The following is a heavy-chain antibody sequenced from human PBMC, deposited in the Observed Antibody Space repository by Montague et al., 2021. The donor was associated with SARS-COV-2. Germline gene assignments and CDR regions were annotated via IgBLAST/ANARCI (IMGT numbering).Heavy chain of an antibody. CDR3: AKEMGHGRPFDY. Sequence: SLRLSCAASGFPFSKFAMSWVRQAPGKGLEWVSAIGGSGDTYYADSVKGRFAISRDNSKNTLYLQMNSLRADDTAVYYCAKEMGHGRPFDYWGQGALVTVSS. V-gene: IGHV3-23*01. CDR1: GFPFSKFA. CDR2: IGGSGDT. J-gene: IGHJ4*02. D-gene: IGHD2-15*01.